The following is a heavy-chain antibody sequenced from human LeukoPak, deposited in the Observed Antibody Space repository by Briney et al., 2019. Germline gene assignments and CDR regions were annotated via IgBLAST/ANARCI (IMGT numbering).Heavy chain of an antibody. Sequence: GGSLRPSCAASGFGFSNYWMSWVRQAPGKGLEWVALIWYDGSNKYYADSVKGRFTISRDNSKNTLFLQMSSLRVEDTAMYFCARGDFYGSGSNADYWGQGTLVSVSS. CDR3: ARGDFYGSGSNADY. D-gene: IGHD3-10*01. J-gene: IGHJ4*02. CDR2: IWYDGSNK. CDR1: GFGFSNYW. V-gene: IGHV3-33*08.